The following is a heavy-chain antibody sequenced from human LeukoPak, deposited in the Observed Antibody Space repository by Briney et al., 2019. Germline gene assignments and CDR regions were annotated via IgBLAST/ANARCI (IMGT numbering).Heavy chain of an antibody. J-gene: IGHJ4*02. V-gene: IGHV1-2*02. CDR2: INPNSGGT. CDR3: ARQAFCSGSSCNPFDY. CDR1: GYTFTGYY. D-gene: IGHD2-15*01. Sequence: GASVKVSCKASGYTFTGYYMHWVRQAPGQGLEWMGWINPNSGGTNYAQKFQGRVTMTRDTSISTAYMELSRLRSDDTAVYYCARQAFCSGSSCNPFDYWGQGTLVTVSS.